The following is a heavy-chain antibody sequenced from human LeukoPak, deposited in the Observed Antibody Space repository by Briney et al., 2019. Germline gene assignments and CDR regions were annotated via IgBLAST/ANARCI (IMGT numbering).Heavy chain of an antibody. CDR1: GGSISSYY. CDR2: IYHSGST. V-gene: IGHV4-38-2*02. J-gene: IGHJ4*02. D-gene: IGHD1-26*01. Sequence: SETLSLTCTVSGGSISSYYWGWIRQPPGKGLEWIGSIYHSGSTYYNPSLKSRVTISVDTSKNQFSLKLSSVTAADTAVYYCARDLVRDSGSTRVFDYWGQGTLVTVSS. CDR3: ARDLVRDSGSTRVFDY.